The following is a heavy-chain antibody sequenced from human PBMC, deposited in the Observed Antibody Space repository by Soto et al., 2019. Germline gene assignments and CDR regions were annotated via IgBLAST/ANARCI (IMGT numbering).Heavy chain of an antibody. Sequence: GGSLRLSCTASGFTFNNKWMHWVRQAPGKGLVWLSRIDVAAATTNYADSVKGRFTISRDNAKNIVFLHVNGLTDEDTAVYYCARGGAMGVDYWGQGTLVTVSS. CDR2: IDVAAATT. CDR3: ARGGAMGVDY. D-gene: IGHD1-26*01. J-gene: IGHJ4*02. V-gene: IGHV3-74*01. CDR1: GFTFNNKW.